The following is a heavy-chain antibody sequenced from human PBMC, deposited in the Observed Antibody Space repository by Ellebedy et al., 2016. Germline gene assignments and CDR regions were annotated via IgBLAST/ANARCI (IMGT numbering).Heavy chain of an antibody. CDR3: ARDKKGGANDY. CDR2: IMEGGSEK. Sequence: GESLKISXAASGFTFTSHWVSWVRQAPGKGLEWVANIMEGGSEKKYMDSVKGRFTISRDNAKNSLYLQMNSLRAEDTALYYCARDKKGGANDYWGQGTPVTVSS. J-gene: IGHJ4*02. D-gene: IGHD1-26*01. CDR1: GFTFTSHW. V-gene: IGHV3-7*01.